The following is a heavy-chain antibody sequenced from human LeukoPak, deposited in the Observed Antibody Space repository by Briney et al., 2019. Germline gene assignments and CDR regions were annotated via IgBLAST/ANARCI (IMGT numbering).Heavy chain of an antibody. CDR1: ALTFSTYS. CDR3: ARDDGYNLIDY. Sequence: GGSLRLSCAASALTFSTYSMNWVRRAPGKGLEWVSSISTSSSHMYYADSVKGRFTVSRDNAKNSLYLQMNSLRAEDTAVYYCARDDGYNLIDYWGQGTLVTVSS. J-gene: IGHJ4*02. V-gene: IGHV3-21*01. CDR2: ISTSSSHM. D-gene: IGHD5-24*01.